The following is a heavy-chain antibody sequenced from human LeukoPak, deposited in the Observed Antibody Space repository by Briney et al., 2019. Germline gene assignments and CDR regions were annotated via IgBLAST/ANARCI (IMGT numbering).Heavy chain of an antibody. CDR3: AKDRSRENYYGSGSSPPDY. D-gene: IGHD3-10*01. V-gene: IGHV3-30*18. Sequence: ALLLRISCAAAGFTLRWNGMHWGRLGPGKAPDWVAFISYDGSDKYYADSVKGRFTISRDNSKNTLYLQMNSLRAEDTAVYYCAKDRSRENYYGSGSSPPDYWGQGTLVTVSS. CDR2: ISYDGSDK. CDR1: GFTLRWNG. J-gene: IGHJ4*02.